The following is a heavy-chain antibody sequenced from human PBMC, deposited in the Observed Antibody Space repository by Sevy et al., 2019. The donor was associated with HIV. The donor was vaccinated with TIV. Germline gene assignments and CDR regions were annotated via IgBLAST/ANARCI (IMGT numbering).Heavy chain of an antibody. CDR1: GFTFSNAW. CDR3: TTDSKKRRLSALLDY. J-gene: IGHJ4*02. D-gene: IGHD6-25*01. Sequence: GGSLRLSCAASGFTFSNAWMSWVRQAPGKGLEWVGRIKSKTDGGTTDYDAPVKGRFTISRDDSKNTLYLQMNSLKTEDTAIYYCTTDSKKRRLSALLDYWGQGTLVTVSS. V-gene: IGHV3-15*01. CDR2: IKSKTDGGTT.